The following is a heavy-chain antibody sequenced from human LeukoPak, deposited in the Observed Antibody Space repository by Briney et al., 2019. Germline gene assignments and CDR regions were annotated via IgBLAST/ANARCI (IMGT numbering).Heavy chain of an antibody. D-gene: IGHD1-26*01. CDR1: GFTFSSYS. V-gene: IGHV3-21*01. CDR3: ARDGAPLLVGTNWFDP. CDR2: ISSSSSYI. Sequence: MTGGSLRLSCAASGFTFSSYSMNWVRQAPGKGLEWVSSISSSSSYIYYADSVKGRFTISRDNAKNSLYLQMNSLRAEDTAVYYCARDGAPLLVGTNWFDPWGQGTLVTVSS. J-gene: IGHJ5*02.